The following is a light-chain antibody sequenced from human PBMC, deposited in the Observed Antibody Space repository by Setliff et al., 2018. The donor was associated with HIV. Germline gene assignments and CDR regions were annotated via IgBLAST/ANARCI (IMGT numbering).Light chain of an antibody. CDR3: SSSTSSSTHV. J-gene: IGLJ2*01. CDR2: DVS. V-gene: IGLV2-14*03. CDR1: SSDAGGYNY. Sequence: QSVLTQPASVSGSPGQSITISCTGTSSDAGGYNYVSWYQQHPGKAPKLMIYDVSNRPSGVSNRFSGSKSGNTASLTISGLQAEDEADYYCSSSTSSSTHVFGGGTKVTVL.